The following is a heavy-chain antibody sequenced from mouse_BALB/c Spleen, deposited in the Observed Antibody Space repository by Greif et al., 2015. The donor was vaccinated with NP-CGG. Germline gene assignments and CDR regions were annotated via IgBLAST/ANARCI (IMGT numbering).Heavy chain of an antibody. CDR3: ARGRGSSYDY. V-gene: IGHV1-69*02. CDR2: IDPSDSET. J-gene: IGHJ2*01. D-gene: IGHD1-1*01. Sequence: QVQLQQSGAELVKPGAPVKLSCKASGYTFTSYWMNWVKQRPGRGLEWIGRIDPSDSETHYNQKFKDKATLTVDKSSSTAYIRLSSLTSEDSAVYYCARGRGSSYDYWGQGTTLTVSS. CDR1: GYTFTSYW.